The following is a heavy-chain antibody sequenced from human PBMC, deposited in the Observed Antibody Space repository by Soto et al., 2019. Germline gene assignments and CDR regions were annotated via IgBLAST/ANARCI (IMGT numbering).Heavy chain of an antibody. CDR2: ISYDGSNK. V-gene: IGHV3-30-3*01. CDR3: ATDLSVSGD. D-gene: IGHD3-16*01. CDR1: GFAFSSYA. Sequence: QVQLVESGGGVVQPGRSLRLSCAASGFAFSSYAMHWVRQAPGKGLGWVAVISYDGSNKYYADSGKGRFTISRDNSKNTMYLQMYSLRAEDTAVYYSATDLSVSGDGGQGTLVTVSS. J-gene: IGHJ4*02.